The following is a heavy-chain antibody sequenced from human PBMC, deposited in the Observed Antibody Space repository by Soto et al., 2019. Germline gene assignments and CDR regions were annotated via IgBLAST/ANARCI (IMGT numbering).Heavy chain of an antibody. J-gene: IGHJ3*02. CDR2: IRSKANSYAT. V-gene: IGHV3-73*02. CDR1: GFTFSGSA. D-gene: IGHD4-17*01. CDR3: AHPRGYGVFDAYDI. Sequence: EVQLVESGGGLVQPGGSLKLSCAASGFTFSGSAMHWVRQASGKGLEWVGRIRSKANSYATAYAASVKGRFTISRDDSMNALYLQMNSLRIEDTAVYYCAHPRGYGVFDAYDIWGQGTMVTVSS.